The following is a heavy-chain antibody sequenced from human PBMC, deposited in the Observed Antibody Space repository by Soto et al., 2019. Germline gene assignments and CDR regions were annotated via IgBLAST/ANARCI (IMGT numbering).Heavy chain of an antibody. V-gene: IGHV4-34*01. CDR2: INHSGST. D-gene: IGHD2-15*01. CDR1: GGSFSGYY. CDR3: ARVPKDIVVVVAAHPYFDY. Sequence: QVQLQQWGAGLLKPSETLSLTCAVYGGSFSGYYWSWIRQPPGKGLEWIGEINHSGSTNYNPSLKTRVTISVDTSKNQFSVKLSSVTAADTAVYYCARVPKDIVVVVAAHPYFDYWGQGTLVTVSS. J-gene: IGHJ4*02.